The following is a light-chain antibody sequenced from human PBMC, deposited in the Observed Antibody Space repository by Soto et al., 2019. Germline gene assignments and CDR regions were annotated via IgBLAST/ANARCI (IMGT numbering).Light chain of an antibody. V-gene: IGLV2-14*03. CDR2: DVS. J-gene: IGLJ1*01. CDR1: SSDVGGYGY. CDR3: SSYTSSSLYV. Sequence: QSALTQPASLSGFPGQSITISCTGTSSDVGGYGYVSWYQHHPGKAPKLMIYDVSNRPSGVSNRFSGSKSGNTASLTISGLQAEDEADYYCSSYTSSSLYVFGTGTKVTVL.